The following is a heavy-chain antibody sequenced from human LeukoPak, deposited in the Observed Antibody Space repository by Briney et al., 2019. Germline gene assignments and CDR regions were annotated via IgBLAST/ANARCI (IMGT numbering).Heavy chain of an antibody. D-gene: IGHD2-15*01. Sequence: PSETLSLTCSVSGGSISSYYWSWIRQPPGKGLEWIGYIYYSGSTNYNPSLKSRVTISVDTSKNQFSLKLSSVTAADTAVYYCARLGGSEYNWFDPWGQGTLVTVSS. V-gene: IGHV4-59*01. CDR3: ARLGGSEYNWFDP. CDR2: IYYSGST. J-gene: IGHJ5*02. CDR1: GGSISSYY.